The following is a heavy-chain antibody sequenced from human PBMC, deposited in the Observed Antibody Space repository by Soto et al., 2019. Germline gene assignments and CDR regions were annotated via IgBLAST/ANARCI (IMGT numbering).Heavy chain of an antibody. CDR3: ARTRSFTLGFYYDGMDV. CDR2: IYPGDSDT. V-gene: IGHV5-51*01. J-gene: IGHJ6*02. CDR1: GYTFTIYW. Sequence: GESLKISCQVSGYTFTIYWIGWVRQMPGKDLEWMGIIYPGDSDTRYSPSFQGQVTISADESLRTAYLQWTSLKASDTALYYCARTRSFTLGFYYDGMDVWGQGTTVTSP. D-gene: IGHD6-6*01.